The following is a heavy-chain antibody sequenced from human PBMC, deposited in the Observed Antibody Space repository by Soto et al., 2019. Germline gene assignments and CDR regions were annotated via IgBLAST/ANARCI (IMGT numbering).Heavy chain of an antibody. V-gene: IGHV1-18*01. D-gene: IGHD4-17*01. CDR1: GYTFTSYG. Sequence: QVQLVQSGAEVKKPGASVKVSCKASGYTFTSYGISWVRRAPGQGLEWLGWISAYNGKTNYAQKLQGRVTMTTDTSTRTAYMELRRLRSDNTAVYYCARANDYGGKWGQGTLVTVSS. CDR2: ISAYNGKT. CDR3: ARANDYGGK. J-gene: IGHJ4*02.